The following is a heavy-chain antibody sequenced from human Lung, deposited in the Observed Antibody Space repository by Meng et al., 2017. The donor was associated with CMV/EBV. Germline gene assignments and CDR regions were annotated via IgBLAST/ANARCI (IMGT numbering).Heavy chain of an antibody. CDR3: ARGRFAFDF. CDR2: IKEDGSEK. Sequence: SCAASRFTFGTYWMTWVRQAPGKGLEWVATIKEDGSEKYYVDSVKGRFAISRDNAQNSLYLQMDSLRAEDTAVYYCARGRFAFDFWGQGTRVTVSS. CDR1: RFTFGTYW. J-gene: IGHJ4*02. D-gene: IGHD3-16*01. V-gene: IGHV3-7*01.